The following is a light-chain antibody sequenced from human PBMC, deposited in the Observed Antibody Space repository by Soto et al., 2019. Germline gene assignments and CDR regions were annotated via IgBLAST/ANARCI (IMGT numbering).Light chain of an antibody. Sequence: QSVLTQPPSVSAAPGQKVTISCSGSSSNIGNNYVSWYQQLPGTAHKLLIYDNNKRPSGIPDRFYGSKSGTSATLGITGLQPGEEADYYCGTWDSRLSAVVFGGGTKVTVL. V-gene: IGLV1-51*01. CDR3: GTWDSRLSAVV. CDR2: DNN. J-gene: IGLJ2*01. CDR1: SSNIGNNY.